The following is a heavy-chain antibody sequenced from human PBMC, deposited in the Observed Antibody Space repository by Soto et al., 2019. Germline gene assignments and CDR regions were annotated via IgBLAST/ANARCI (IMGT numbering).Heavy chain of an antibody. V-gene: IGHV3-73*01. J-gene: IGHJ6*03. CDR1: GFTFSGSA. D-gene: IGHD3-3*01. CDR2: IRSKANSYAT. CDR3: TSTIFGVGIVGDYYYYYMDV. Sequence: GGSLRLSCAASGFTFSGSAMHWVRQASGKGLEWVGRIRSKANSYATAYAASVKGRFTISRDDSKNTAYLQMNSLKTEDTAVYYCTSTIFGVGIVGDYYYYYMDVWGKGTTVTVSS.